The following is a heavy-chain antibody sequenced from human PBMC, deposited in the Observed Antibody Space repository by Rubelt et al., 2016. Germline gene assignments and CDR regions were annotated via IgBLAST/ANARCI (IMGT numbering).Heavy chain of an antibody. CDR1: GFPFSDYY. CDR3: ARSDIVATITDY. Sequence: QVQLVESGGGLVKPGGSLRLSCAASGFPFSDYYMSWIRQAPGKGLEWVSYISSSSSYTNYADSVKGRFTISRDNAKNSLYLQMNSLRAEDTAVYYCARSDIVATITDYWGQGTLVTVSS. CDR2: ISSSSSYT. D-gene: IGHD5-12*01. J-gene: IGHJ4*02. V-gene: IGHV3-11*06.